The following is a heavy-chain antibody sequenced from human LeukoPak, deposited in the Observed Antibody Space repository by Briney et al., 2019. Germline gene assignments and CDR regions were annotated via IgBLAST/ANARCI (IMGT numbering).Heavy chain of an antibody. Sequence: PGGSLRLSCTASGFTFNGYSMTWVCQGQGNGRGLVSPISTSSSSIYYQDSVEGRFTTSRNNPKNSLYLQITSLRAEDTAVYYCARNRGDPSYFDYWGQGTPVTVSP. V-gene: IGHV3-21*01. CDR2: ISTSSSSI. J-gene: IGHJ4*02. CDR3: ARNRGDPSYFDY. CDR1: GFTFNGYS. D-gene: IGHD4-17*01.